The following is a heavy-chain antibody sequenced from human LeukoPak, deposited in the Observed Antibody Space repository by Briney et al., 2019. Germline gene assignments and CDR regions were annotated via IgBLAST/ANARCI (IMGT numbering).Heavy chain of an antibody. CDR2: ITGSGTII. D-gene: IGHD5-24*01. CDR1: GFTFSDYD. J-gene: IGHJ6*03. CDR3: ARQMATLVGFYYYYYMDV. Sequence: GSLRLSCAASGFTFSDYDMTWIRQAPGKGLEWLSYITGSGTIILYADSVEGRFTISRDNAKNSLYLQLNSLRAEDTAVYYCARQMATLVGFYYYYYMDVWGKGTTVTVSS. V-gene: IGHV3-11*01.